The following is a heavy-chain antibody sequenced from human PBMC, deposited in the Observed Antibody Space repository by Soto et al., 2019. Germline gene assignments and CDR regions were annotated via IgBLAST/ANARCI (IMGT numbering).Heavy chain of an antibody. J-gene: IGHJ4*02. CDR3: AKTRGTTVPSGTRTFDY. V-gene: IGHV3-23*01. Sequence: DVQLLESGGGLAQPGGSLRLSCEASGFIFSHYAMTWVRQAPGKGLEWVSTVAYNGDPYSPDSVKGRFTISRDNSRNTVTLQMTSLRAEDTAVYFCAKTRGTTVPSGTRTFDYWGKGTLVTVSS. CDR1: GFIFSHYA. CDR2: VAYNGDP. D-gene: IGHD1-1*01.